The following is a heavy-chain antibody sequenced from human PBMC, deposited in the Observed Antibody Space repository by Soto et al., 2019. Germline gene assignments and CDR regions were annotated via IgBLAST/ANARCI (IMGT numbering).Heavy chain of an antibody. CDR3: ARAHQDYYDSRY. D-gene: IGHD3-22*01. Sequence: EVQLVESGGGLVKPGGSLRLSCAASGFTFSSYSMNWVRQAPGKGLEWVSSISSSSSYIYYADSVKGRFTISRDNAKNALYCQMNSVRAEDTAVYYCARAHQDYYDSRYWGQGTLVTVSS. CDR1: GFTFSSYS. J-gene: IGHJ4*02. CDR2: ISSSSSYI. V-gene: IGHV3-21*01.